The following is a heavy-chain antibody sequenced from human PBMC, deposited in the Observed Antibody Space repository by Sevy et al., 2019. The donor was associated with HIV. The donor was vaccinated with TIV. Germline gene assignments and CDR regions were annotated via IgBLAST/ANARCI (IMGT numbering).Heavy chain of an antibody. Sequence: GGSLRFSCAASGFTFSSYSMNWVRQAPGKGLEWVSYISSSSSTIYYADSVKGRFTISRDNAKNSLYLQMNSLRDEDTAVYYCARGIWSSSWYEYFDLWGRGTLVTVSS. J-gene: IGHJ2*01. V-gene: IGHV3-48*02. CDR2: ISSSSSTI. D-gene: IGHD6-13*01. CDR1: GFTFSSYS. CDR3: ARGIWSSSWYEYFDL.